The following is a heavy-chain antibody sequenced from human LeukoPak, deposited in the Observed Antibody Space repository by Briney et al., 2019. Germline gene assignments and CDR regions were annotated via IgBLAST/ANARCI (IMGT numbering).Heavy chain of an antibody. CDR1: GFTFSSYA. D-gene: IGHD4-17*01. J-gene: IGHJ6*03. Sequence: GGSLRLSCAASGFTFSSYAMSWVRQAPGKGLEWVSAISGSGGSTYYADSVKGRFTISRDNSKNTLYLQMNSLRAEDTAVYYCAKAIYGDYVWYYYYMDVWGKGTTVTVSS. CDR2: ISGSGGST. CDR3: AKAIYGDYVWYYYYMDV. V-gene: IGHV3-23*01.